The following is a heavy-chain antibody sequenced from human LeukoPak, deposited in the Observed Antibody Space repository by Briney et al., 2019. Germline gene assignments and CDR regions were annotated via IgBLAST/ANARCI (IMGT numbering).Heavy chain of an antibody. CDR3: ARSSDSTNFDF. V-gene: IGHV1-18*01. D-gene: IGHD1-14*01. Sequence: ASVKVSCTASGYTFTNYDITWVRQAPGQGLEWMGWISPYNGKTDSAQKLQGRVTMTTDTSTSTAYMELRSLPSDDTAVYFCARSSDSTNFDFWGQGTLVAVSS. CDR2: ISPYNGKT. J-gene: IGHJ4*02. CDR1: GYTFTNYD.